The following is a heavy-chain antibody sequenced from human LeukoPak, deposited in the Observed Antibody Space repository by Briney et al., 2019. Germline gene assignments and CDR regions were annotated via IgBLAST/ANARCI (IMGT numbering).Heavy chain of an antibody. D-gene: IGHD5-12*01. Sequence: ASMKVSCKASGYTFTSYDINWVRQATGQGLEWMGWMNPNSGNTGYAQKFQGRVTMTRNTSISTAYMELSSLRSEDTAVYHCARGGYDWDYFDYWGQGTLVTVSS. CDR3: ARGGYDWDYFDY. CDR2: MNPNSGNT. CDR1: GYTFTSYD. J-gene: IGHJ4*02. V-gene: IGHV1-8*01.